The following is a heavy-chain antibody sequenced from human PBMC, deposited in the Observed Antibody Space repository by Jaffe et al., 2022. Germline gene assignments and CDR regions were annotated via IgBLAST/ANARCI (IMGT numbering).Heavy chain of an antibody. D-gene: IGHD3-22*01. CDR2: IYSGGST. V-gene: IGHV3-66*02. CDR1: GFTVSSNY. Sequence: EVQLVESGGGLVQPGGSLRLSCAASGFTVSSNYMSWVRQAPGKGLEWVSVIYSGGSTYYADSVKGRFTISRDNSKNTLYLQMNSLRAEDTAVYYCARDRSSRRVPPTNYYDSSGYYQNYYYYYMDVWGKGTTVTVSS. J-gene: IGHJ6*03. CDR3: ARDRSSRRVPPTNYYDSSGYYQNYYYYYMDV.